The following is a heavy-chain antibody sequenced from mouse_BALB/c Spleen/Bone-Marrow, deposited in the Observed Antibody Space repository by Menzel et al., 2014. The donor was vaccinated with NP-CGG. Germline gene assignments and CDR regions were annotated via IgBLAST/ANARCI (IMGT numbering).Heavy chain of an antibody. D-gene: IGHD3-1*01. V-gene: IGHV1-9*01. CDR1: GYTFSSYW. Sequence: QVQLQQSGAELMKPGASVKISCKATGYTFSSYWIERVKQRPGHGLEWIGEILPGSGSTNYNEKFKGKATFTADTSSNTAYMQLSSLTSEDSAVYYCARSGGYCWGMDYWGQGTSVTVSS. CDR2: ILPGSGST. J-gene: IGHJ4*01. CDR3: ARSGGYCWGMDY.